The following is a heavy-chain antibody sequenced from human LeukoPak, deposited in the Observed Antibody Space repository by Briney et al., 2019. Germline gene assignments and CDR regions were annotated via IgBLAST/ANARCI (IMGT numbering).Heavy chain of an antibody. CDR1: GFTFSNAY. V-gene: IGHV3-15*07. Sequence: PGGSLRLSCAASGFTFSNAYMNWVRQAPGKGLEWVGRIKPKTDGETTEYAAPVKDRFSISRDDSKNTLYLQMNSLKTEDTAVYYCTTSGYGSRYYYFDYWGQGTLVTVSS. CDR3: TTSGYGSRYYYFDY. D-gene: IGHD6-13*01. J-gene: IGHJ4*02. CDR2: IKPKTDGETT.